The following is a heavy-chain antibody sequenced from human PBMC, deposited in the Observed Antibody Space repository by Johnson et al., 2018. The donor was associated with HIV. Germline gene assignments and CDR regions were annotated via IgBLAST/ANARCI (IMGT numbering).Heavy chain of an antibody. V-gene: IGHV3-30-3*01. D-gene: IGHD1-26*01. CDR1: GYTFSSYA. CDR3: ASASSGSYYDQEQLDAFDI. CDR2: ISYDANNK. Sequence: QVQLVESGGGVVQPGRSLRLSCAASGYTFSSYAMHWVRQAPGKGLEWVAVISYDANNKYYADSVKGRFTISRDNSKNSLYLQMNSLRAEDTAVYYCASASSGSYYDQEQLDAFDIWGQGTMVTVSS. J-gene: IGHJ3*02.